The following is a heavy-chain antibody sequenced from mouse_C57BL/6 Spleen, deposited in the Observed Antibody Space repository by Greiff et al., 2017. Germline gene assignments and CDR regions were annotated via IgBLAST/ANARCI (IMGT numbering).Heavy chain of an antibody. CDR2: ISSGSSTI. CDR1: GFTFSDYG. CDR3: ANLYYGNSHWYFDV. V-gene: IGHV5-17*01. J-gene: IGHJ1*03. Sequence: EVQRVESGGGLVKPGGSLKLSCAASGFTFSDYGMHWVRQAPEKGLEWVAYISSGSSTIYYAATVKGRFTISRDNDKNTLFLQMPSLRSEDTAMYYCANLYYGNSHWYFDVWGTGTTVTVSA. D-gene: IGHD2-1*01.